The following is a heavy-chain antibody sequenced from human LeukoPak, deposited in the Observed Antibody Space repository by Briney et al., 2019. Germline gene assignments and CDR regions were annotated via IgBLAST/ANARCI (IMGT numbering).Heavy chain of an antibody. Sequence: GGSLRLSCTASGFTFGDYAMSWVRQAPGKGLEWVGLIRSKAYGGTTEYAASVKGRFTISRDDSKSIAYLQMNSLKTEDTAVYYCTREYAYYYGMDVWGQGTTVTVSS. V-gene: IGHV3-49*04. J-gene: IGHJ6*02. CDR2: IRSKAYGGTT. CDR1: GFTFGDYA. CDR3: TREYAYYYGMDV.